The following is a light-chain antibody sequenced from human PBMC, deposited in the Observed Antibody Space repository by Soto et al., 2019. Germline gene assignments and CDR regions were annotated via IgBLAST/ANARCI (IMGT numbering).Light chain of an antibody. V-gene: IGKV1-39*01. CDR1: QSISSY. Sequence: DIQMTQSPSSLSASAGDTVTITCRASQSISSYLNWYQQKPGKAPKLLIYAASSLQSGVPSRFSGSGSGTDFTLTISSLQPEDFATYYCQQSCSTPRTFGQGTKVDI. CDR3: QQSCSTPRT. CDR2: AAS. J-gene: IGKJ1*01.